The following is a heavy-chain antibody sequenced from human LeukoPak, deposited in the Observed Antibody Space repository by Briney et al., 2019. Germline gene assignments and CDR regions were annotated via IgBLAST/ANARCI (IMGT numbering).Heavy chain of an antibody. V-gene: IGHV3-15*07. Sequence: GGSLRLSCAASGFTLSNAYMNWVRQAPGKGLEWVGRIKPKTDGETTEYAAPVKGRFSISRDDSKNMLYLQMNSLKTEDTAVYYCITPLPYSAQGGQGTLVTVSS. D-gene: IGHD2-21*01. CDR3: ITPLPYSAQ. CDR1: GFTLSNAY. CDR2: IKPKTDGETT. J-gene: IGHJ4*02.